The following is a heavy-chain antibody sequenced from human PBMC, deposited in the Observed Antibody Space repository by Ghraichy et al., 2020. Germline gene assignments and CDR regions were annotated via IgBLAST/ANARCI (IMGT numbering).Heavy chain of an antibody. CDR1: GFTFSSYG. CDR3: ARNSGSYVEDAFDR. J-gene: IGHJ3*02. D-gene: IGHD1-26*01. CDR2: ISYDGSNK. V-gene: IGHV3-30*03. Sequence: GGSLRLSCAASGFTFSSYGMHWVRQAPGKGLEWVAVISYDGSNKYYADSVKGRFTISRDNSKNTLYLQMNSLRAEDTAVYYCARNSGSYVEDAFDRWGEGRMVTV.